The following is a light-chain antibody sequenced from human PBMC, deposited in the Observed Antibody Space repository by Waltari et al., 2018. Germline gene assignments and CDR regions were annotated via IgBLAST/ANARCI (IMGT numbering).Light chain of an antibody. CDR1: KLGDKY. Sequence: SYELTQPPSVSVSPGQTASLTCSGDKLGDKYACWYQQKPGQSPLLVVYQDTKRPSGIPERFSGSKSGDTASLTITGTQAMDEADYYCQAWDNVPHVVFGGGTKLTV. CDR3: QAWDNVPHVV. V-gene: IGLV3-1*01. J-gene: IGLJ2*01. CDR2: QDT.